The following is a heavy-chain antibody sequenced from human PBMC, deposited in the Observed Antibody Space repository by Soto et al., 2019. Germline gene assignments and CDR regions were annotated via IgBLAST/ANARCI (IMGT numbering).Heavy chain of an antibody. Sequence: GASVKVSCKASGYTFTSYGISWVRQAPGQGLEWMGWISAYNGNTNYAQKLQGRVTMTTDTSTSTAYMELRSLRSDDTAVYYCARDKDFWSGYYTVWDYYYGMDVWGQGTTVTVSS. CDR3: ARDKDFWSGYYTVWDYYYGMDV. V-gene: IGHV1-18*01. J-gene: IGHJ6*02. CDR2: ISAYNGNT. CDR1: GYTFTSYG. D-gene: IGHD3-3*01.